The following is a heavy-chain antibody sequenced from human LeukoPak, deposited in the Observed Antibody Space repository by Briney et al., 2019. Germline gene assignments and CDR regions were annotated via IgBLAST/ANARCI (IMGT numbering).Heavy chain of an antibody. D-gene: IGHD5-18*01. V-gene: IGHV4-31*03. CDR2: IHNTGST. CDR3: ASKDTAMRFDY. J-gene: IGHJ4*02. Sequence: SQTLSLTCTVSGGSISSGGYSWSWIRQHPGKGLEWIGYIHNTGSTHYNPSLKSRVTISVDTSKNQFSLKLSSVTAADTAVYYCASKDTAMRFDYWGQGTLVTVSS. CDR1: GGSISSGGYS.